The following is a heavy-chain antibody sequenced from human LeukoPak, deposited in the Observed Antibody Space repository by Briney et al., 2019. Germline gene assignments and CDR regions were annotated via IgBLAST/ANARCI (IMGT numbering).Heavy chain of an antibody. J-gene: IGHJ4*02. CDR2: ISAYNGNT. CDR1: GYTFTGYY. V-gene: IGHV1-18*04. D-gene: IGHD6-13*01. Sequence: ASVKVSCKASGYTFTGYYMHWVRQAPGQGLEWMGWISAYNGNTNYAQKLQGRVTMTTDTSTSTAYMELRSLRSDDTAVYYCARTGRSSWYPNFGYWGQGTLVTVSS. CDR3: ARTGRSSWYPNFGY.